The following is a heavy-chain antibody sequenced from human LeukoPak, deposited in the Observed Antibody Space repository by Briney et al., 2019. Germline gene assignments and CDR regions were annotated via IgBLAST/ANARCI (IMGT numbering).Heavy chain of an antibody. Sequence: AGGSLRLSCAASGSTFSTYSMNRVRQAPGRGLEWVSSISSSSKYIYYADSVKGRFTISRDDAKNSLSLQMNSLRAEDTAVYYCARDLDIVVVPASWFYPWGQGTLVTVSS. J-gene: IGHJ5*02. D-gene: IGHD2-2*03. CDR1: GSTFSTYS. CDR3: ARDLDIVVVPASWFYP. CDR2: ISSSSKYI. V-gene: IGHV3-21*01.